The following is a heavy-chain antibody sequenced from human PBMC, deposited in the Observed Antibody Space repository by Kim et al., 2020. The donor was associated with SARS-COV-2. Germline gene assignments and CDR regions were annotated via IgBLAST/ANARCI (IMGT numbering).Heavy chain of an antibody. J-gene: IGHJ4*01. CDR3: AKILSVISSTPTFDY. CDR2: ISYDGSNK. Sequence: GGSLRLSCAASGFTFSSYGMHWVRQAPGKGLEWVAVISYDGSNKYYADSVKGRFTISRDNSKNTLYLQMNSLRAEDTAVHYCAKILSVISSTPTFDYWG. D-gene: IGHD3-16*02. V-gene: IGHV3-30*18. CDR1: GFTFSSYG.